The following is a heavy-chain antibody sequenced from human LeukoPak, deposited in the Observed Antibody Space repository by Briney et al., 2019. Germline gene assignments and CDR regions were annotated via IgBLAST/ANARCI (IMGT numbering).Heavy chain of an antibody. CDR1: GGTFSSYA. CDR3: AITYCSSISCYEEEGFDP. CDR2: IIPIFGTA. J-gene: IGHJ5*02. Sequence: ASVKVSCKASGGTFSSYAISWVRQAPGQGLEWMGGIIPIFGTANYAQKFQGRVTITTDESTSTAYMELSSLRSEDTAVYYCAITYCSSISCYEEEGFDPWGQGTLVTVSS. D-gene: IGHD2-2*01. V-gene: IGHV1-69*05.